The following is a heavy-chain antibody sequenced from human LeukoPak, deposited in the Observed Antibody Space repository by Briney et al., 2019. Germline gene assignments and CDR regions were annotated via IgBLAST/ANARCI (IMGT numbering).Heavy chain of an antibody. J-gene: IGHJ4*02. CDR1: GYTFTSYG. D-gene: IGHD5-12*01. CDR2: ISAYNGNT. CDR3: ARDLSGYDPFDY. V-gene: IGHV1-18*01. Sequence: ASVKVSCKASGYTFTSYGISWVRQAPGQGLEWMGWISAYNGNTNYAQKLQGRVTMTTDTSTSTAYVELRSLRSDDTAVYYCARDLSGYDPFDYWGQGTLVTVSS.